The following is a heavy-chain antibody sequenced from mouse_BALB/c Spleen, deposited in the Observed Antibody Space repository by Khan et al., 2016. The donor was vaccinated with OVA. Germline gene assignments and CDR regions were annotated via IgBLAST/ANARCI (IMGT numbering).Heavy chain of an antibody. Sequence: EVELVESGGDLVKPGGSLKLSCAPSGFAFSSYDMSWVRQTPEKRLEWVATISGTGIYTFYPDGVKGRFTISRDNARNTLYLQMSSLRSEDTALYYCSRPSYYGNPWFTYWGQGTLVTVSA. V-gene: IGHV5-9*02. D-gene: IGHD2-10*01. CDR2: ISGTGIYT. J-gene: IGHJ3*01. CDR3: SRPSYYGNPWFTY. CDR1: GFAFSSYD.